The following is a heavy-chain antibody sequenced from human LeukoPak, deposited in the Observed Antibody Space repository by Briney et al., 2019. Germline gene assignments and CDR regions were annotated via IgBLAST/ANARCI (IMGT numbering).Heavy chain of an antibody. D-gene: IGHD2-15*01. V-gene: IGHV3-23*01. CDR1: GFTFSSYV. Sequence: GGSLRLSCAASGFTFSSYVMSWVRQAPGKGLEWVSAISGSGGSTYYADSVKGRFTISRDNSKNTLYLQMNSLRAEDTAVYYCAKRYCSGGSCYDRAAYWGQGTLVTVSS. J-gene: IGHJ4*02. CDR3: AKRYCSGGSCYDRAAY. CDR2: ISGSGGST.